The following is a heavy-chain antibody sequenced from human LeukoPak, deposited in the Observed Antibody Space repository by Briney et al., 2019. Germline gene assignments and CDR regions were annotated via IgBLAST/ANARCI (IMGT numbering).Heavy chain of an antibody. V-gene: IGHV4-59*08. CDR2: IYYRGST. Sequence: SDTLSLTCTVSGGSISHYYWSWLRQPTRKGREGIGYIYYRGSTNYHPSLNSRVTKSGDTAKNQFSLEVSSMTAADTGAYYCARHGGGGESYPRVFDYWGRGNRVSVSS. J-gene: IGHJ4*02. CDR3: ARHGGGGESYPRVFDY. CDR1: GGSISHYY. D-gene: IGHD1-26*01.